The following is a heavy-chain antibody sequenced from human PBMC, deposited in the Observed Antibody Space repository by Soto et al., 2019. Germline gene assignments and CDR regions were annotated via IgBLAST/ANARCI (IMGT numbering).Heavy chain of an antibody. J-gene: IGHJ4*02. CDR3: AKESAPRFLEWPQREPHWYIDY. CDR2: ISGSGGST. D-gene: IGHD3-3*01. CDR1: GFTFSSYA. V-gene: IGHV3-23*01. Sequence: GGSLRLSCAASGFTFSSYAMSWVRQAPGKGLEWVSAISGSGGSTYYADSVKGRFTISRDNSKNTLYLQMNSLRAEDTAVYYCAKESAPRFLEWPQREPHWYIDYWGQGTLVTVSS.